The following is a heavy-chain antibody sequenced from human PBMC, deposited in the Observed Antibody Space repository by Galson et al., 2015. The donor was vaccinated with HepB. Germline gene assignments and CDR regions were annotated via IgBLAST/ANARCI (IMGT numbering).Heavy chain of an antibody. D-gene: IGHD3-22*01. Sequence: QSGAEVKKPGESLKISCKGSGYSFTSYWIGWVRQMPGKGLEWMGIIYPGDSDTRYSPSFQGQVTISADKSISTAYLQWSSLKASDTAMYYCARHRPKWLLEYYFDYWGQGTLVTVSS. CDR3: ARHRPKWLLEYYFDY. J-gene: IGHJ4*02. CDR2: IYPGDSDT. CDR1: GYSFTSYW. V-gene: IGHV5-51*01.